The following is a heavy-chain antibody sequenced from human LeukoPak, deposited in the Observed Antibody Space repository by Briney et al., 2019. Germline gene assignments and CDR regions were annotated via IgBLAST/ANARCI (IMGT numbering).Heavy chain of an antibody. D-gene: IGHD3-10*01. CDR1: GFTFSSYG. CDR2: ISFDASNK. J-gene: IGHJ4*02. CDR3: AKDVDPFGSGSYVEGFDY. V-gene: IGHV3-30*18. Sequence: PGGSLRLSCAASGFTFSSYGMHWVRQAPGKGLEWVAVISFDASNKYYADPVKGRFTISRDNSKSTLYLQMNSLRAEDTAVYYCAKDVDPFGSGSYVEGFDYWGQGTLVTVSS.